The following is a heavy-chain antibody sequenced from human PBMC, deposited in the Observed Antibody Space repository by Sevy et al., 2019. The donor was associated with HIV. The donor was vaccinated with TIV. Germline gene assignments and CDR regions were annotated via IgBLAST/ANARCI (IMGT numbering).Heavy chain of an antibody. D-gene: IGHD3-22*01. Sequence: GGSLRLSCAASGFTFSDCYMSWICQAPGKGLEWVSYISSSSSYTNYADSVKGRFTIPRDNAKNSLYLQMNSLRAEDTAVYYCARDEGGNYDSSGYIQNWGQGTLVTVSS. CDR1: GFTFSDCY. J-gene: IGHJ4*02. V-gene: IGHV3-11*06. CDR2: ISSSSSYT. CDR3: ARDEGGNYDSSGYIQN.